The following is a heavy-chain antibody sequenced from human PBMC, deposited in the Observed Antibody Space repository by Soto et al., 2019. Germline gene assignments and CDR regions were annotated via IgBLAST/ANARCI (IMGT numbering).Heavy chain of an antibody. CDR1: GGTFSTYT. CDR2: IIPIFGTA. CDR3: ARSQDSSGYWNNCFDP. Sequence: QVQLVQSGAEVKKPGCSVKVSCKASGGTFSTYTITWVRQAPGQGLEWMGGIIPIFGTANYPQKCQGRVTITADDSTSKAYMDMSSLRYEDTAVYYCARSQDSSGYWNNCFDPWGQGTLVTVSS. J-gene: IGHJ5*02. D-gene: IGHD3-22*01. V-gene: IGHV1-69*01.